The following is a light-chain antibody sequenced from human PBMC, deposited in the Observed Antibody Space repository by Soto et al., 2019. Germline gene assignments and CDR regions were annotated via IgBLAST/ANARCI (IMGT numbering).Light chain of an antibody. V-gene: IGKV1-5*03. CDR1: QTISSW. J-gene: IGKJ4*01. CDR3: QQFNNYPGTT. Sequence: DIQMTQSPSTLSGSVGYRFTITCRASQTISSWLAWYQQKPGKAPKLLIYKASTLKSGVPSRFSGSGSGTDFTLTIRSLQPEDFATYYCQQFNNYPGTTFGGGTTGDIK. CDR2: KAS.